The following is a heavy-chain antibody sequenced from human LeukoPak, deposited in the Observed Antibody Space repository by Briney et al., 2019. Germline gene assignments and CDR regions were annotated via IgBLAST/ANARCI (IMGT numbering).Heavy chain of an antibody. J-gene: IGHJ5*02. V-gene: IGHV1-3*01. CDR1: GYTFTIYA. Sequence: GASVKVSCKASGYTFTIYAMHWVRQAPGQRLEWMGWINAGNGNTKYSQKFQGRVTIIRDTSASTAYMELRSLRSDDTAVYYCARDRVDEAPWGQGTLVTVSS. CDR3: ARDRVDEAP. CDR2: INAGNGNT.